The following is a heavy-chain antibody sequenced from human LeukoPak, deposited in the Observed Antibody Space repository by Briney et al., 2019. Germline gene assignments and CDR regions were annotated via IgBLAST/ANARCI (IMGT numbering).Heavy chain of an antibody. J-gene: IGHJ4*02. D-gene: IGHD2-15*01. Sequence: SETLSLTCAVSGGSISSNSYYWGWIRQPPGKGLEWIGSIYYSGSTYYNPSLKSRVTISVDTSKNQFSLKLSSVTAADTAVYYCARDGNCSGGSCYAFDYWGQGTLVTVSS. CDR3: ARDGNCSGGSCYAFDY. CDR1: GGSISSNSYY. CDR2: IYYSGST. V-gene: IGHV4-39*07.